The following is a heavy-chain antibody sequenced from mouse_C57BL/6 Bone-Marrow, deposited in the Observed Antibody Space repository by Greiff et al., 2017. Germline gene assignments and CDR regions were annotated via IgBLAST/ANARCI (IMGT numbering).Heavy chain of an antibody. Sequence: EVQGVESGGGLVKPGGSLKLSCAASGFTFSSYAMSWVRQTPEKRLEWVATISDGGSYTYYPDNVKGRFTISRDNAKNNLYLQMSHLKSEDTAMYYCAGVYYDYDVGAMDYWGQGTSVTVSS. CDR1: GFTFSSYA. D-gene: IGHD2-4*01. J-gene: IGHJ4*01. CDR3: AGVYYDYDVGAMDY. CDR2: ISDGGSYT. V-gene: IGHV5-4*01.